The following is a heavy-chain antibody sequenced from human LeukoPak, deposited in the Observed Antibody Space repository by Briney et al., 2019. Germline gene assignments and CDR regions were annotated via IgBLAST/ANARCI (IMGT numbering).Heavy chain of an antibody. CDR1: GYTFINYY. Sequence: ASVKVSCKASGYTFINYYMHWVRQAPGQGLEWMGWINPNSGGTNYAQKFQGRVTMTRDTSISTAYMELSRLRSDDTAVHYCARGRGESYYYDSSGYLHDYWGQGTLVTVSS. CDR2: INPNSGGT. J-gene: IGHJ4*02. CDR3: ARGRGESYYYDSSGYLHDY. V-gene: IGHV1-2*02. D-gene: IGHD3-22*01.